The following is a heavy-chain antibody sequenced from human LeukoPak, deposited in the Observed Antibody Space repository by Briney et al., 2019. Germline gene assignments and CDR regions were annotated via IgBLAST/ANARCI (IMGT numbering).Heavy chain of an antibody. J-gene: IGHJ4*02. CDR1: GFTFSSYG. V-gene: IGHV3-30*02. Sequence: GGSLRLSCAASGFTFSSYGMHGVRQAPGKGLEWVAFIRYDGSNKYYADSVKGRFTISRDNSKNTLYLQMNSLRAEDTAVYYCAKERDTAMVTIDYWGQGTLVTVSS. CDR3: AKERDTAMVTIDY. D-gene: IGHD5-18*01. CDR2: IRYDGSNK.